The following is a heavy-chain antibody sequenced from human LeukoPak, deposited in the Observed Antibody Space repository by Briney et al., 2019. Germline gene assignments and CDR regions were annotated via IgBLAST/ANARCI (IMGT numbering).Heavy chain of an antibody. J-gene: IGHJ6*03. Sequence: ASVKVSCKASGYTFTGYFMHWVRQAPGQGLEWMGRINPNSGGTNYAQRFQGRVTITRDTSISTAYMELSRLRSDDTAVYYRALPGSQTVASTGPSYYMDVWGKGTTVTVSS. V-gene: IGHV1-2*06. CDR1: GYTFTGYF. CDR3: ALPGSQTVASTGPSYYMDV. D-gene: IGHD6-19*01. CDR2: INPNSGGT.